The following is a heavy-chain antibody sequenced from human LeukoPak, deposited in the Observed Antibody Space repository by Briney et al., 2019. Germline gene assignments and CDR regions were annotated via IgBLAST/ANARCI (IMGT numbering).Heavy chain of an antibody. D-gene: IGHD1-1*01. CDR2: IGVSGAST. Sequence: GGSLRLSCAASGFTFSSYAMSWVRQAPGKGLEWVSGIGVSGASTYYADSVRGRFTISRDNSKNTLYVQMSSLRAEDTAVYYCAKDRGNALGYLDSWGQGTLVTVSS. CDR1: GFTFSSYA. V-gene: IGHV3-23*01. CDR3: AKDRGNALGYLDS. J-gene: IGHJ4*02.